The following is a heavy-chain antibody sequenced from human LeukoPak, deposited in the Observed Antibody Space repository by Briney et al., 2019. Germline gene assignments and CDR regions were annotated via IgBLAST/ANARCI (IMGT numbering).Heavy chain of an antibody. CDR3: ARGYYDSTGYYYPSFDH. V-gene: IGHV4-4*07. CDR1: GGSIRNYY. J-gene: IGHJ4*02. Sequence: SETLSLTCTVSGGSIRNYYWNWIRQPAGKGLEWIGRMHSGGSTNYNPSLKSRVTMSVDTSNNQFSLKLRSVTAADTAMYFCARGYYDSTGYYYPSFDHWGQGTPVTVSS. D-gene: IGHD3-22*01. CDR2: MHSGGST.